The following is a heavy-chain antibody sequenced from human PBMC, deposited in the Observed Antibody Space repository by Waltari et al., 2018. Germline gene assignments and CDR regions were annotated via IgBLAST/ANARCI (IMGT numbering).Heavy chain of an antibody. CDR3: ASGRDIVVVPAASRDNWFDP. CDR2: ISSSGSTI. CDR1: GFPFSSYE. Sequence: EVQLVESGGGLVQPGGSLRLSCSASGFPFSSYEMNWVRQAPRKGLGWVSYISSSGSTIYYADSVKGRFTISRDNAKNSLYLQMNSLRAEDTAVYYCASGRDIVVVPAASRDNWFDPWGQGTLVTVSS. V-gene: IGHV3-48*03. D-gene: IGHD2-2*01. J-gene: IGHJ5*02.